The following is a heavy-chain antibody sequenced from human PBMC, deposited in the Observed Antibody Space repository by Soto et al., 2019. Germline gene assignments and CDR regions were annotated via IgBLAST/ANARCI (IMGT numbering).Heavy chain of an antibody. CDR1: GFTFSGYW. CDR2: INKDGSEK. D-gene: IGHD2-2*02. Sequence: EVQLVESGGDLVQPGGSLRLSCAASGFTFSGYWMSWVRQAPGKGLEWVANINKDGSEKYYVDSVRGRFTISRDNAKKSLYLQITSLTAEDAAVYYGARDKGPGPYTDFDSWGLGTLVTVSA. CDR3: ARDKGPGPYTDFDS. J-gene: IGHJ4*02. V-gene: IGHV3-7*01.